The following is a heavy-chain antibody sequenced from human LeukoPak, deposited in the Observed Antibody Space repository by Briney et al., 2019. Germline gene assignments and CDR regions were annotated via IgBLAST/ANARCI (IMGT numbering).Heavy chain of an antibody. Sequence: PGGSLRPSCAASGFTFSSYEMNWVRQAPGKGLEWVSYISSSGSTIYYADSVKGRFTISRDNAKNSLYLQMNSLRAEDTAVYYCATTPTLYDYVWGSYRSGYWGQGTLVTVSS. D-gene: IGHD3-16*02. CDR2: ISSSGSTI. V-gene: IGHV3-48*03. CDR1: GFTFSSYE. CDR3: ATTPTLYDYVWGSYRSGY. J-gene: IGHJ4*02.